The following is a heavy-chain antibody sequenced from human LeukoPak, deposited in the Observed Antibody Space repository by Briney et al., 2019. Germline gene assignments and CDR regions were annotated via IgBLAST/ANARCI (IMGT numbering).Heavy chain of an antibody. V-gene: IGHV1-24*01. D-gene: IGHD5-18*01. CDR3: AIRDRGYMVY. J-gene: IGHJ4*02. CDR2: FDPEDGKT. Sequence: ASVQVSCKVSGYTLTELSMHWVRQAPGKGLEWMGGFDPEDGKTIYAQKFQGRVTMTEDTSTDTAYMELISLTSEDTAVYYCAIRDRGYMVYWGQGTLVTVSS. CDR1: GYTLTELS.